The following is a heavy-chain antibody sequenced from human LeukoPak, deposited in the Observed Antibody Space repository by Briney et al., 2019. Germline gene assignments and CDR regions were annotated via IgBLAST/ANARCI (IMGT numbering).Heavy chain of an antibody. V-gene: IGHV3-23*01. CDR3: AKDSLRTVPKASFDY. CDR1: GFTFTNYG. CDR2: ISGSGRST. Sequence: PGGSLRLSCAASGFTFTNYGMIWVRQAPGRGLEWVSAISGSGRSTYYADSVKGRFTISRDNSKNTLFLQMNSLKAEDRAVYYCAKDSLRTVPKASFDYWGQGILVTVSS. D-gene: IGHD2-2*01. J-gene: IGHJ4*02.